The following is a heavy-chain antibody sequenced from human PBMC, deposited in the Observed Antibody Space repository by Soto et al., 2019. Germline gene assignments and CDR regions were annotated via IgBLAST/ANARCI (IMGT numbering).Heavy chain of an antibody. D-gene: IGHD2-21*01. J-gene: IGHJ4*02. CDR2: IIPIFGTA. Sequence: VKVSCKASGGTFSSYAISWVRQAPGQGLEWMGGIIPIFGTANYAQKFQGRVTITADESTSTAYMELSSLKTEDTAVYYCARQGVALELDFWGQGTLVTVSS. V-gene: IGHV1-69*13. CDR1: GGTFSSYA. CDR3: ARQGVALELDF.